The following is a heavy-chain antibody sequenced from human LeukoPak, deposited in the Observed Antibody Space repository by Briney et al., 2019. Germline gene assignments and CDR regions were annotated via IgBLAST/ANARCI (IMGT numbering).Heavy chain of an antibody. Sequence: SSETLSLTCAVYGGSFSGYYWSWIRQPAGKGLEWIGRIYASGSTNYNPSLKSRVTISVDKSKNQFSLKLNSVTAADTAVYYCARARTYYYDSSGYYYFDYWGQGTLVTVSS. CDR3: ARARTYYYDSSGYYYFDY. J-gene: IGHJ4*02. CDR1: GGSFSGYY. V-gene: IGHV4-59*10. CDR2: IYASGST. D-gene: IGHD3-22*01.